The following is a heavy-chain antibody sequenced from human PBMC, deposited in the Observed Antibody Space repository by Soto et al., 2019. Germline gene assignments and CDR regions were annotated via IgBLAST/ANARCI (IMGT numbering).Heavy chain of an antibody. V-gene: IGHV1-2*02. CDR1: GYTFSDYY. J-gene: IGHJ4*02. D-gene: IGHD1-1*01. CDR3: ARDPATAKPKGVDF. CDR2: INPNSGGT. Sequence: QVQLVQSGAEVRKPGASVKVSCKASGYTFSDYYIHWVRQAPGQGLEWMGWINPNSGGTKYAPKFQGGVTMTGDTSITTAYMELGRLRSGDTAVYYCARDPATAKPKGVDFWGQGTLVTVSS.